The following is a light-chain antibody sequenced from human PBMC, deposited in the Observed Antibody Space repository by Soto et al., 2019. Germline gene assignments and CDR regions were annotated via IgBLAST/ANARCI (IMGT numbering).Light chain of an antibody. J-gene: IGKJ5*01. V-gene: IGKV1-16*02. CDR2: AAS. Sequence: DIQMTQSPSSLSASVGDRVTITCRASQGISTYLAWFQQKPGKDPKSLIYAASSLQSGVPSKFSGSGSGTDFTLTISSLQPEDFATYYCQQYNSYPITFGQGTRLEIK. CDR1: QGISTY. CDR3: QQYNSYPIT.